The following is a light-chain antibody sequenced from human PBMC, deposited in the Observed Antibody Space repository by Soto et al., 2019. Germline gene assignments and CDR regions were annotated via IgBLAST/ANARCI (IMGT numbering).Light chain of an antibody. J-gene: IGKJ3*01. CDR1: QSITNS. Sequence: DIQMTQSPSSLSASVGDRVTITCRASQSITNSLNWYQHKPGKAPTLVVYAASSLQSEVPSRFSGSGSGTDFTLTISSLQPEDFATYFRQQGHSMPFTFGPGTKVDFK. CDR2: AAS. V-gene: IGKV1-39*01. CDR3: QQGHSMPFT.